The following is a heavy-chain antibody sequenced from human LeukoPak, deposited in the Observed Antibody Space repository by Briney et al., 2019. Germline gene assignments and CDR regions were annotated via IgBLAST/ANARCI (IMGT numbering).Heavy chain of an antibody. CDR2: IISHGGNT. CDR1: GFSFSSYT. J-gene: IGHJ6*03. Sequence: GGSLRLSCAASGFSFSSYTMYWVRQAPGKGLEYVSAIISHGGNTHYTNSVKGRFTISRDNSQNTLYLQMGSLRPDDMAVYHCARVRMGATVSNYYYYYMDVWGKGTTVTVSS. V-gene: IGHV3-64*01. D-gene: IGHD1-26*01. CDR3: ARVRMGATVSNYYYYYMDV.